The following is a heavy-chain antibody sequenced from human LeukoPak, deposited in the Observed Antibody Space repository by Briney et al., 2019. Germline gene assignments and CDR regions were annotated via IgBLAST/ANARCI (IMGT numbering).Heavy chain of an antibody. CDR2: INHSGST. CDR1: GGSFSGYY. V-gene: IGHV4-34*01. Sequence: SETLSLTCAVYGGSFSGYYWSWIRQPPGKGLEWIGEINHSGSTNYNPSLKSRVTTSVDTSKNQFSLKLSSVTAADTAVYYCARDRGFLGRDAFDIWGQGTMVTVSS. D-gene: IGHD3-3*01. J-gene: IGHJ3*02. CDR3: ARDRGFLGRDAFDI.